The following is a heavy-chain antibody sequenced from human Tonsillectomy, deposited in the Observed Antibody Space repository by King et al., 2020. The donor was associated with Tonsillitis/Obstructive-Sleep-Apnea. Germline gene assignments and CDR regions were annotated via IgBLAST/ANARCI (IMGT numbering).Heavy chain of an antibody. CDR3: ARHPAYDILTGYFEY. Sequence: QLQESGPGLVKPSETLSLTCTVSGGSISSSSYYWGWIRQPPGKGLEWIGSIYYSGSTYYNPSLKSRVTISVDTSKNQFSLKLSSVTAADTAVYYCARHPAYDILTGYFEYWGQGTLVTVSS. J-gene: IGHJ4*02. CDR2: IYYSGST. CDR1: GGSISSSSYY. V-gene: IGHV4-39*01. D-gene: IGHD3-9*01.